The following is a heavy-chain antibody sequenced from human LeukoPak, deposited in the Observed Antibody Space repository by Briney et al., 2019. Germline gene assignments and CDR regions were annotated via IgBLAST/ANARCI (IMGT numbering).Heavy chain of an antibody. CDR2: IYSGGST. CDR3: ARGPIQLWSYFDY. D-gene: IGHD5-18*01. V-gene: IGHV3-53*01. CDR1: GFTVSSNY. Sequence: GGSLRLSCAASGFTVSSNYMSWVRQAPGKGLEWVSVIYSGGSTYYADSVKGRFTISRDNSKNTLYLQMNSLRAEDTAVYYCARGPIQLWSYFDYWGQGTLVTVSS. J-gene: IGHJ4*02.